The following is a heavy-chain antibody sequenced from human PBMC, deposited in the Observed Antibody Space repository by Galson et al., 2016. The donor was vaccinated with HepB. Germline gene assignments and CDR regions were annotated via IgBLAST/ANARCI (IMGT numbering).Heavy chain of an antibody. D-gene: IGHD3-16*01. J-gene: IGHJ4*02. CDR2: ISDDGDNI. V-gene: IGHV3-30*18. CDR1: TFSFSDYG. Sequence: SLRLSCAASTFSFSDYGMHWVRQAPGKGLEWVALISDDGDNIYYGDTVKGRFTISRDNSKNTLYLQMNSLRPEDTAVYYCAKVGSYGDIDYWGQGTLVTVSS. CDR3: AKVGSYGDIDY.